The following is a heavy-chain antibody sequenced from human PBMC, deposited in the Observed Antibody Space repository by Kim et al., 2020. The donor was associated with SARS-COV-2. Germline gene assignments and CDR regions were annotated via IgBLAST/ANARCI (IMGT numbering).Heavy chain of an antibody. CDR3: ARGRRSSWYLV. D-gene: IGHD6-13*01. CDR2: T. V-gene: IGHV1-8*01. J-gene: IGHJ4*02. Sequence: TGYAQKFQGRVTMTRNTSISTAYMELSSLRAEDTAVYYCARGRRSSWYLVWGQGTLVTVSS.